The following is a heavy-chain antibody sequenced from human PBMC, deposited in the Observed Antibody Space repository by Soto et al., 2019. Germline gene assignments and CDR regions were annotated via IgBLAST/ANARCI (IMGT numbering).Heavy chain of an antibody. D-gene: IGHD5-18*01. V-gene: IGHV1-69*11. J-gene: IGHJ4*02. CDR2: IIPMLGKA. CDR1: GGTFISYS. CDR3: ARVWSPYSYDTTFDY. Sequence: QVQLVQSGAEVKKPGSSVKVSCQASGGTFISYSTSWVRQAPGQGLEWMGGIIPMLGKANYAQEYQGRVTITADESTSTVYMELRGLRSEDTAVYYCARVWSPYSYDTTFDYWGQGTQVTVSS.